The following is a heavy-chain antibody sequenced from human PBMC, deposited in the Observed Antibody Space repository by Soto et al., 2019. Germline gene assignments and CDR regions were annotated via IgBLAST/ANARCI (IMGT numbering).Heavy chain of an antibody. CDR1: GYTFTGYY. V-gene: IGHV1-2*02. D-gene: IGHD6-13*01. CDR3: ARDPLRSGIAAAGNWFDP. CDR2: INPNSGGT. J-gene: IGHJ5*02. Sequence: ASVKVSCKASGYTFTGYYMHWVRQAPGQGLEWMGWINPNSGGTNYAQKFQGRVTMTRDTSISTAYMELSRLRSDDTAVYYCARDPLRSGIAAAGNWFDPWGQGTLVTVSS.